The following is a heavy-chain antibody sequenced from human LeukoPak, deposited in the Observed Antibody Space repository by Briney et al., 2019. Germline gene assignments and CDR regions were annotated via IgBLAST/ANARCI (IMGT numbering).Heavy chain of an antibody. V-gene: IGHV2-5*02. J-gene: IGHJ4*02. Sequence: SGPTLVKPTQTLTLTCTFSEFSLSTRGVGVGWIRQPPGKALEWLALIYWDDDKRYSPSLKSRLTITKDTSKNQVVLTMTSMDPVDTATYYCAHSDGWIAVAGPFDYWGQGTLVTVSS. CDR2: IYWDDDK. CDR1: EFSLSTRGVG. CDR3: AHSDGWIAVAGPFDY. D-gene: IGHD6-19*01.